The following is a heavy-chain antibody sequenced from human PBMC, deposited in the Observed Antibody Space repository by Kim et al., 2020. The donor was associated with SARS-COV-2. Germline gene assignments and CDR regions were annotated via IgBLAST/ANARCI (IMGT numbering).Heavy chain of an antibody. J-gene: IGHJ5*02. Sequence: SETLSLTCAVYGGSFSGYYWSWIRQPPGKGLEWIGEINHSGSTNYNPSLKSRVTISVDTSKNQFSLKLSSVTAADTAVYYCARAAESTAKIAAAGPSWFDPWGQGTLVTVSS. V-gene: IGHV4-34*01. CDR2: INHSGST. D-gene: IGHD6-13*01. CDR1: GGSFSGYY. CDR3: ARAAESTAKIAAAGPSWFDP.